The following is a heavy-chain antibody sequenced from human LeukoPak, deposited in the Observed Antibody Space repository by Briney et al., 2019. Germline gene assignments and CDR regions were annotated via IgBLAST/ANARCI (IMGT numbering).Heavy chain of an antibody. Sequence: GGSLRLSCAAAGFTFSKFAMHWVRQAPGKGLEWVAVVSYGGSYKYFADSVKGRFTISRDNSKNTLYLQVNSLRAEDTAVYYCAKDSGYYDSSGKGEFDYWGQGTLVTVSS. CDR3: AKDSGYYDSSGKGEFDY. CDR2: VSYGGSYK. CDR1: GFTFSKFA. J-gene: IGHJ4*02. V-gene: IGHV3-30*04. D-gene: IGHD3-22*01.